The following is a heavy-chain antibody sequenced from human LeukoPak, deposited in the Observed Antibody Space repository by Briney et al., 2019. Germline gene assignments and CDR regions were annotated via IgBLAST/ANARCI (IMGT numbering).Heavy chain of an antibody. CDR3: ARVVSRNWDQYYFDC. D-gene: IGHD6-13*01. J-gene: IGHJ4*02. CDR2: IDYSGST. CDR1: NGSISSYY. V-gene: IGHV4-30-4*08. Sequence: SETLSLTCTVSNGSISSYYWSWIRQPPGKGLEWIRYIDYSGSTYYNPSLKSRVTISVDTSKKQFSLKLNSVAAADTAVYYCARVVSRNWDQYYFDCWGQGTLVTVSS.